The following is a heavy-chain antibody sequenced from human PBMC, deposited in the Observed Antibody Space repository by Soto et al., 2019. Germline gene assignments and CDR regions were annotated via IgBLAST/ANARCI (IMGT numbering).Heavy chain of an antibody. Sequence: QVQLVQSGAEVKKPGSSVKVSCKASGGTFSSYAISWVRQAPGQGLEWMGGIIPIFGTANYAQKFQGRVTITADESTSTEYMERSSLRSEDTAVYYCSRDQDVSNYHGMDVWGQGTTVTVSS. CDR1: GGTFSSYA. CDR2: IIPIFGTA. V-gene: IGHV1-69*12. D-gene: IGHD4-4*01. J-gene: IGHJ6*02. CDR3: SRDQDVSNYHGMDV.